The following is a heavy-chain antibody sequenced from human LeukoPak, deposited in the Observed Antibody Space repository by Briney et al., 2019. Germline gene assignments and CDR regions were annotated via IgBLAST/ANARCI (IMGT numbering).Heavy chain of an antibody. CDR1: GFTFSSYE. Sequence: GGSLRLSCAASGFTFSSYEMNWVRQAPGKGLEWVSYISSSGSTIYYADSVKGRFTVSRDSPKNSLYLQMNSLRDEDTAVYYCARHSSTWYAGFDYWGQGILVTVSS. J-gene: IGHJ4*02. V-gene: IGHV3-48*03. CDR3: ARHSSTWYAGFDY. CDR2: ISSSGSTI. D-gene: IGHD6-13*01.